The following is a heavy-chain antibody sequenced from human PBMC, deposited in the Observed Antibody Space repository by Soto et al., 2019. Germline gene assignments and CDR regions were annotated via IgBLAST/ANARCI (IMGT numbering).Heavy chain of an antibody. J-gene: IGHJ6*02. V-gene: IGHV3-74*01. CDR2: INSDGSST. Sequence: EVQLVESGGGLVQPGGSLRLSCAASGFTFSSYWMHWVRQDPGKGLVWVSRINSDGSSTRYPDSVKGRYTIARDNAKKTLYLQMNSLRAEDTAVYYCARGTYYYYGMDVGGQGPTVTVSS. CDR1: GFTFSSYW. CDR3: ARGTYYYYGMDV.